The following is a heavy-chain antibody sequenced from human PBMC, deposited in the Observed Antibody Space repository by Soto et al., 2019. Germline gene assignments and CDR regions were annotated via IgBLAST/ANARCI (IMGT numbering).Heavy chain of an antibody. Sequence: GGSLRLSCAASGFTFSSYSMNWVRQAPGKGLEWVSYISSSSSTIYYADSVKGRFTISRDNAKNSLYLQMNSLRDEDTAVYYCARFPLAARGTFSYYYGMDVWGQGTTVTVSS. CDR1: GFTFSSYS. J-gene: IGHJ6*02. D-gene: IGHD6-6*01. V-gene: IGHV3-48*02. CDR2: ISSSSSTI. CDR3: ARFPLAARGTFSYYYGMDV.